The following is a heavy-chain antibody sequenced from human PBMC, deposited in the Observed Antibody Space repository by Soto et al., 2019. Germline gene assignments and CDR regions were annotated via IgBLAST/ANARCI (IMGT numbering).Heavy chain of an antibody. CDR2: TSYDGSNK. D-gene: IGHD1-26*01. CDR3: AKEEYSGSYSGLYYFDY. Sequence: GGSLRLSCAASGFTFSSYGMHWVRQAPGKGLEWVAVTSYDGSNKYYADSVKGRFTISRDNSKNTLYLQMNSLRAEDTAVYYCAKEEYSGSYSGLYYFDYWGQGTQVTVSS. J-gene: IGHJ4*02. V-gene: IGHV3-30*18. CDR1: GFTFSSYG.